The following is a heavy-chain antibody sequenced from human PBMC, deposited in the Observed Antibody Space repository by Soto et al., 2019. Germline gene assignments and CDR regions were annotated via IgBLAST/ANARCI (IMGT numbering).Heavy chain of an antibody. Sequence: GASVKVSCKASGYTFTGYYMHWVRQAPGQGLEWMGWINPNSGGTNYAQKFQGWVTMTRDTSISTAYMELSRLRSDDTAVYYCARTPGHYGSGSYWLYYFDYWGQGTLVTVSS. V-gene: IGHV1-2*04. CDR3: ARTPGHYGSGSYWLYYFDY. CDR1: GYTFTGYY. CDR2: INPNSGGT. J-gene: IGHJ4*02. D-gene: IGHD3-10*01.